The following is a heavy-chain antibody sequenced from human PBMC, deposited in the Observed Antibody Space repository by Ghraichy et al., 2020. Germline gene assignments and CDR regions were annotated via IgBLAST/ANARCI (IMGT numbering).Heavy chain of an antibody. Sequence: GSLRLSCAASGFTFSTYTMNWVRQAPGKGLEWVSSISSSSYIYYADSVKGRFTISRDNAKNSLYLQMNSLRDEDTAVYYCARDFYGDYMFDYWGQGTLVTVSS. V-gene: IGHV3-21*01. CDR2: ISSSSYI. CDR1: GFTFSTYT. CDR3: ARDFYGDYMFDY. D-gene: IGHD4-17*01. J-gene: IGHJ4*02.